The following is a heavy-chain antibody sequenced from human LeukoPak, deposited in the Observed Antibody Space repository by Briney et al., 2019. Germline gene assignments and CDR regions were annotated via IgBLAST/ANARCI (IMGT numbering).Heavy chain of an antibody. J-gene: IGHJ4*02. Sequence: ASVKVSCKASGYTFTGNYMHWVRQAPGQGLEWMGWINPNSGGTNYEQKFQGRVTMTRDTSIGTAYMELNRLRSDDTAVYYCATGSSGKSWGQGTLVTVSS. D-gene: IGHD3-22*01. V-gene: IGHV1-2*02. CDR1: GYTFTGNY. CDR3: ATGSSGKS. CDR2: INPNSGGT.